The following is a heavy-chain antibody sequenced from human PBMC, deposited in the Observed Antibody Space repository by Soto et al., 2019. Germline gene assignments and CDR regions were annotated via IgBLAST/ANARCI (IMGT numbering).Heavy chain of an antibody. CDR3: ARDRLRANYDFWSGPSLGYGMDV. Sequence: PSETLSLTCTVSGGSISSGGYYWSWIRQHPGKGLEWIGYIYYSGSTYYNPSLKSRVTISVDTSKNQFSLKLSSVTAADTAVYYCARDRLRANYDFWSGPSLGYGMDVWGQGTTVTVS. CDR2: IYYSGST. V-gene: IGHV4-31*03. J-gene: IGHJ6*02. CDR1: GGSISSGGYY. D-gene: IGHD3-3*01.